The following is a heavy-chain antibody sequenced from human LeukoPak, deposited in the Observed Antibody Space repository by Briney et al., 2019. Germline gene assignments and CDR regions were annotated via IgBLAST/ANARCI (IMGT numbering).Heavy chain of an antibody. CDR1: GGSISSGDYY. V-gene: IGHV4-30-4*01. D-gene: IGHD3-22*01. Sequence: SETLSLTCTVSGGSISSGDYYWSWIRQPPGKSLEWIGYMYYSGSTYYNPSLKSRVVISVDTSKNQFSLKLSSATAADTAVYYCARPYYYDSRIDPWGQGTLVTVSS. CDR2: MYYSGST. J-gene: IGHJ5*02. CDR3: ARPYYYDSRIDP.